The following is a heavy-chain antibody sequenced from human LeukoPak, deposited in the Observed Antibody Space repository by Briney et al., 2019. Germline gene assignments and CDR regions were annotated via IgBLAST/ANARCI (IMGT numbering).Heavy chain of an antibody. CDR2: MNPNSGNT. D-gene: IGHD3-10*01. CDR1: GYTFTSYD. CDR3: ARGRPGSYYIRLWWFDP. V-gene: IGHV1-8*01. J-gene: IGHJ5*02. Sequence: ASVKVSCKASGYTFTSYDINWVRQATGQGLEWMGWMNPNSGNTGYAQKFQGRVTMTRNTSISTAYMELSSLRSEDTAVYYCARGRPGSYYIRLWWFDPWGQGTLVTVSS.